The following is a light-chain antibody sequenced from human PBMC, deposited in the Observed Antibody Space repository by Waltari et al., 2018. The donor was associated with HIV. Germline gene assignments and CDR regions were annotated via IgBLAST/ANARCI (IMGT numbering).Light chain of an antibody. Sequence: EIVLAQSPRTLSLSPGERATLSCRASQTITSNYLAWYQVRPGQAPRILIYGASIRATGVPDKFSGSGSGTDFTLTIGRLEPEDFAVYYCHQYGTSPRTFGQGSKVEIK. CDR1: QTITSNY. V-gene: IGKV3-20*01. J-gene: IGKJ2*01. CDR3: HQYGTSPRT. CDR2: GAS.